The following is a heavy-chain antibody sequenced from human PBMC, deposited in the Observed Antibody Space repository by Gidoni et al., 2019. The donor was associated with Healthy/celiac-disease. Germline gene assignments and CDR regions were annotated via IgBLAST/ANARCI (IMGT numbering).Heavy chain of an antibody. CDR3: ARVTALRYFDWSDGYDYYMDV. D-gene: IGHD3-9*01. V-gene: IGHV3-53*02. Sequence: EVQLVETGGGLIQPGGSLRLSCAASGFTVSSNYLSWVRQAPGKGLEWVSVIYSGGSTYYADSVKGRFTISRDNSKNTLYLQMNSLRAEDTAVYYCARVTALRYFDWSDGYDYYMDVWGKGTTVTVSS. CDR2: IYSGGST. J-gene: IGHJ6*03. CDR1: GFTVSSNY.